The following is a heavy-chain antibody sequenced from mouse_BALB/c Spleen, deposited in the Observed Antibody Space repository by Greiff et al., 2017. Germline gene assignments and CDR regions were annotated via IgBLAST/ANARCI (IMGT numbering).Heavy chain of an antibody. D-gene: IGHD1-1*01. Sequence: EVQVVESGGGLVQPGGSLRLSCATSGFTFTDYYMSWVRQPPGKALEWLGFIRNKANGYTTEYSASVKGRFTISRDNSQSILYLQMNTLRAEDSATYYCARDKDYSLDYWGQGTTLTVSS. CDR2: IRNKANGYTT. J-gene: IGHJ2*01. CDR3: ARDKDYSLDY. CDR1: GFTFTDYY. V-gene: IGHV7-3*02.